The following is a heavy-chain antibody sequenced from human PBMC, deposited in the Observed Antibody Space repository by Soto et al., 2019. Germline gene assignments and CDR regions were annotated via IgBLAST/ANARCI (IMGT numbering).Heavy chain of an antibody. V-gene: IGHV1-69*01. D-gene: IGHD2-2*02. J-gene: IGHJ4*02. CDR3: ARGGDDCTTTSCYMIDY. CDR2: IIPIFGTA. Sequence: QVQLVQSGAEVKKPGSSVKVSCKASGGTFSSYAISWVRQAPGQGLEWMGGIIPIFGTANYAQKFQGRVTITADESTSTAYMELSSLRSEDTAVYYCARGGDDCTTTSCYMIDYWGQGTLVTVSS. CDR1: GGTFSSYA.